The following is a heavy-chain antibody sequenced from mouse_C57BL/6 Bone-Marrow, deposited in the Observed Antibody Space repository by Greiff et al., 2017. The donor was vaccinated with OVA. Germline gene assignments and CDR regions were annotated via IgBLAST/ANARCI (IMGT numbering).Heavy chain of an antibody. V-gene: IGHV5-17*01. Sequence: VQLQQSGGGLVKPGGSLKLSCAASGFTFSDYGMHWVRQAPEKGLEWVAYISSGSSTIYYADTVKGRFTISRDNAKNTLFMQMTSLRSEDTAMYYCAWCYTDYWGQGTLVTVSS. J-gene: IGHJ3*01. CDR3: AWCYTDY. CDR2: ISSGSSTI. D-gene: IGHD2-12*01. CDR1: GFTFSDYG.